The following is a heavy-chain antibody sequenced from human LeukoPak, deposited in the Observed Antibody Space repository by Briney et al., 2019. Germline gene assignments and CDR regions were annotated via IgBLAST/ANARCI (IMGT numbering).Heavy chain of an antibody. V-gene: IGHV3-23*01. CDR1: RFTFSSHA. J-gene: IGHJ1*01. CDR2: IGDSAYST. Sequence: GGSLSLSCAASRFTFSSHAMSWVRQAPGKGLEWVSAIGDSAYSTYYTDSVRGRFTISRDNSKNTLYLQMNSLRAEDTAVYYCATYCTDGVCPGRSFQHWGQGTLVTVSS. D-gene: IGHD2-8*01. CDR3: ATYCTDGVCPGRSFQH.